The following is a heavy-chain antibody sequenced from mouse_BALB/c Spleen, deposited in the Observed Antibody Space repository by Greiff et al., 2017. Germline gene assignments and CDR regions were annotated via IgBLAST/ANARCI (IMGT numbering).Heavy chain of an antibody. CDR2: IRNKANGYTT. J-gene: IGHJ4*01. CDR3: ARDIGYADYYAMDY. D-gene: IGHD2-10*02. V-gene: IGHV7-3*02. Sequence: EVQLVESGGGLVQPGGSLRLSCATSGFTFTDYYMSWVRQPPGKALEWLGFIRNKANGYTTEYSASVKGRFTISRDNSQSILYLQMNTLRAEDSATYYCARDIGYADYYAMDYWGQGTSVTVSS. CDR1: GFTFTDYY.